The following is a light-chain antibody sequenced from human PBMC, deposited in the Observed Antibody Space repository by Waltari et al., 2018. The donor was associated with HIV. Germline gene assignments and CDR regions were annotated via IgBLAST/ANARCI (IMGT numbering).Light chain of an antibody. V-gene: IGKV3D-15*01. Sequence: EILMTQSPATLSVSPGERATLPCRAGQNFGDRLAWYQQKPGQAPRLLIYGASSRNPGIPARFIGRGSGTEFTLIISRLQSEDVAVYYCQQYLDWPPWTFGQGTKVEI. J-gene: IGKJ1*01. CDR3: QQYLDWPPWT. CDR1: QNFGDR. CDR2: GAS.